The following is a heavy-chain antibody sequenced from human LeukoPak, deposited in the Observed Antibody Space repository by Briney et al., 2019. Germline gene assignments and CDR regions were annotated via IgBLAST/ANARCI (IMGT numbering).Heavy chain of an antibody. CDR2: IYTSGST. V-gene: IGHV4-4*07. Sequence: SETLSLTCTVSGGSISSYYWSWLRQPAGKGLEWIGRIYTSGSTNYNPSLKSRVTMSVDTSKNQFSLKLSSVTAADTAVYYRARDQRSSIVVVPAEVYYYYYYMDVWGKGTTVTVSS. J-gene: IGHJ6*03. CDR1: GGSISSYY. CDR3: ARDQRSSIVVVPAEVYYYYYYMDV. D-gene: IGHD2-2*01.